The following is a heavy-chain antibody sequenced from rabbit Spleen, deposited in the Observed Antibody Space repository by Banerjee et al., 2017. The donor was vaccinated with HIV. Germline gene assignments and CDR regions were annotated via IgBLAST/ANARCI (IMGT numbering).Heavy chain of an antibody. CDR1: GFTLSSYR. CDR2: IYGAKGST. J-gene: IGHJ4*01. CDR3: ARDVPTYGAGDL. Sequence: QSLEESGGDLVKPGASLTLTCTASGFTLSSYRMSWVRQAPGKGLEWIGIIYGAKGSTDYASWVNGRFTISSDNAQSTVDLKMTSLTAADTATYFCARDVPTYGAGDLWGPGTLVTVS. D-gene: IGHD2-1*01. V-gene: IGHV1S7*01.